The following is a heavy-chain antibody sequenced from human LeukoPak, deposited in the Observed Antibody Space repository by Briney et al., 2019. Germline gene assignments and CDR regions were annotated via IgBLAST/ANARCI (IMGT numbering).Heavy chain of an antibody. Sequence: HTGGSLRLSCAASGFTFNYYGLSWVRQAPGKGLEWVSGFGHNGGITYSDSVKGRFTISRDNSKNTLFLQMNSLRAEDTALYYCAKDLTTVTTLRAFDIWGQGTMVTVSS. CDR3: AKDLTTVTTLRAFDI. CDR2: FGHNGGIT. J-gene: IGHJ3*02. CDR1: GFTFNYYG. D-gene: IGHD4-17*01. V-gene: IGHV3-23*01.